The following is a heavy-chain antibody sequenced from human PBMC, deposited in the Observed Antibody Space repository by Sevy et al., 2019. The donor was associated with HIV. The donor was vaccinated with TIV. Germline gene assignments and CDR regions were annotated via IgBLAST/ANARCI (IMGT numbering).Heavy chain of an antibody. CDR1: GYTLTKLP. J-gene: IGHJ6*02. V-gene: IGHV1-24*01. Sequence: ASVKVSCKVSGYTLTKLPMHWVQQAPGKGLEWMGGFDPEDGETIYAQRFQGRVTMTEDTSTDTAYMELSSLRSEDTAVYYCATLDFWSENPFYGTDVWGQGTTVTVSS. D-gene: IGHD3-3*01. CDR3: ATLDFWSENPFYGTDV. CDR2: FDPEDGET.